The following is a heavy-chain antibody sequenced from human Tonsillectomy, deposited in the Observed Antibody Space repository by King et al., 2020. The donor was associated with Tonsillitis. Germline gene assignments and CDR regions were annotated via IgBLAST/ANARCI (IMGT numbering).Heavy chain of an antibody. Sequence: VQLQESGPGLVKPSETLSLTCIVSGGSINSYYWSWMRQSPGKGLEWIGKIYYSGSTTYNPSFKSRVTISIDTSKNQFSLKLSSVTAADTAVYYCARVGRAARPDWYFDLLGRGTLVTVSS. CDR1: GGSINSYY. V-gene: IGHV4-59*01. J-gene: IGHJ2*01. D-gene: IGHD6-6*01. CDR2: IYYSGST. CDR3: ARVGRAARPDWYFDL.